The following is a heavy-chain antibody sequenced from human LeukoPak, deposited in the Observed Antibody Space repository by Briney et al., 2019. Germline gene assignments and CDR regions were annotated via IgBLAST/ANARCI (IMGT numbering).Heavy chain of an antibody. CDR3: ASRPADTTWYGVLDY. D-gene: IGHD3-10*01. CDR1: GASIDSHY. Sequence: PSETLSLTCSVSGASIDSHYWSWIRQSPGKGLEWIGYVFNGGSTNYNPSLNSRATMSLDTSRAQFSLRLSSVTAADTAIYYCASRPADTTWYGVLDYWSQGTLVTVSS. J-gene: IGHJ4*02. V-gene: IGHV4-59*11. CDR2: VFNGGST.